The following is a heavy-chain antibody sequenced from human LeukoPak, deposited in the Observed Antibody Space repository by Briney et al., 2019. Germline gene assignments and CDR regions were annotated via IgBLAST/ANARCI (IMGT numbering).Heavy chain of an antibody. D-gene: IGHD3-10*01. V-gene: IGHV1-69*13. CDR1: GGTFSSYA. CDR2: IIPIFGTA. Sequence: ASVKDSCKASGGTFSSYAISWVRQAPGQGLEWMGGIIPIFGTANYAQKFQGRVTITADESTSTAYMELSSLRSEDTAVYYCARVTYYYGSGSSRPNWFDPWGQGTLVTVSS. J-gene: IGHJ5*02. CDR3: ARVTYYYGSGSSRPNWFDP.